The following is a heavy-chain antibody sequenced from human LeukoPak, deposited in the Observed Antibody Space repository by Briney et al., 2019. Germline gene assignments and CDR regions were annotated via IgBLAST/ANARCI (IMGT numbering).Heavy chain of an antibody. Sequence: ASVKVSCKTFGYSFANYGISWVRQAPGQGLEWMAWISPYNGDGIAAQRFQGRLSMTTDPSTSTACMELRSLRSDDTAVYYCARAKITVTGTPDYWGRGTLVTVSS. CDR3: ARAKITVTGTPDY. CDR1: GYSFANYG. J-gene: IGHJ4*02. CDR2: ISPYNGDG. D-gene: IGHD6-19*01. V-gene: IGHV1-18*01.